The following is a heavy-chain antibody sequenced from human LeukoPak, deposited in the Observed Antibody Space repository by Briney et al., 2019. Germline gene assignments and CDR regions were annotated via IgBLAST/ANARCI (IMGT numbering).Heavy chain of an antibody. CDR3: AKHVLRFLEWLSPFDY. CDR2: ISGSGGST. V-gene: IGHV3-23*01. D-gene: IGHD3-3*01. CDR1: GFTFSSYA. Sequence: GGSLRLSCAASGFTFSSYAMSWVRQAPGKGLEWVSAISGSGGSTYYADSVKGRFTISRDNSKNTLYLQVNSLRAEDTAVYYCAKHVLRFLEWLSPFDYWGQGTLVTVSS. J-gene: IGHJ4*02.